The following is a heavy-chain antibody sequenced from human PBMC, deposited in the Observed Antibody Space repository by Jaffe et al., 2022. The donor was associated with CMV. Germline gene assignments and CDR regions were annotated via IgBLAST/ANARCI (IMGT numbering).Heavy chain of an antibody. CDR2: ITPFNGNT. CDR1: GYTFTYRY. V-gene: IGHV1-45*02. Sequence: QMQLVQSGAEVKKTGSSVKVSCKASGYTFTYRYLHWVRQAPGQALEWMGWITPFNGNTNYAQKFQDRVTITRDRSMSTAYMELSSLRSEDTAMYYCASGYGGNSDWFDPWGQGTLVTVSS. D-gene: IGHD4-17*01. J-gene: IGHJ5*02. CDR3: ASGYGGNSDWFDP.